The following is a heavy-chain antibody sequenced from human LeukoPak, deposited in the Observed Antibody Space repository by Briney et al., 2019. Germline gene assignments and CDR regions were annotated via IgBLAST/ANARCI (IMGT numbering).Heavy chain of an antibody. CDR2: IYYSGST. Sequence: SETLTLTCTVSGGSISSYYWSWIRQPPGKGLEWIGYIYYSGSTNYNPSLKSRVTISVDTSKNQFSLKLSSVSAADTAVYYCARDGVWGAFDIWGRGTMVTVSS. J-gene: IGHJ3*02. CDR1: GGSISSYY. V-gene: IGHV4-59*01. D-gene: IGHD3-16*01. CDR3: ARDGVWGAFDI.